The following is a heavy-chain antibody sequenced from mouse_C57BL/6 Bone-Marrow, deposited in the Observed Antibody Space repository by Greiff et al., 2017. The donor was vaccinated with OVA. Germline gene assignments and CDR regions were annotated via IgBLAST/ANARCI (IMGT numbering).Heavy chain of an antibody. Sequence: QVQLKQSGPELVKPGASVKISCKASGYSFTSYYIHWVKQRPGQGLEWIGWIYPGSGNTKYNEKFKGKATLTADTSSSTAYMQLSSLTSEDSAVYYCASPVRAAMDYWGQGTSVTVSS. CDR2: IYPGSGNT. D-gene: IGHD3-1*01. CDR3: ASPVRAAMDY. V-gene: IGHV1-66*01. J-gene: IGHJ4*01. CDR1: GYSFTSYY.